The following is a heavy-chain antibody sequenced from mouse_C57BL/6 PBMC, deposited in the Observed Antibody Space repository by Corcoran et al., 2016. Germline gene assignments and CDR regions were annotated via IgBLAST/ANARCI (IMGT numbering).Heavy chain of an antibody. CDR2: ISYDGSN. Sequence: DVQLQESGPGLVNPSQSLSLTCSVTGYSITSGYYWNWIRQFPGNKLEWMGYISYDGSNNYNPSLKNRISITRDTSKNQFFLKLNSVTTEDTATYYCARGGYDYDPFAYWGQGTLVTVSA. J-gene: IGHJ3*01. D-gene: IGHD2-4*01. CDR1: GYSITSGYY. V-gene: IGHV3-6*01. CDR3: ARGGYDYDPFAY.